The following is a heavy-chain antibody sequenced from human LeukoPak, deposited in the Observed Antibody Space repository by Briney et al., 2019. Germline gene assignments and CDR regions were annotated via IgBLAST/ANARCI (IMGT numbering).Heavy chain of an antibody. J-gene: IGHJ6*03. CDR1: GFTFSSYS. CDR2: ISSSSSYI. Sequence: ERSLRLSCAASGFTFSSYSMNWVRQAPGKGLEWVSSISSSSSYIYYADSVKGRFTISRDNAKNSLYLQMNSLRAEDTAVYYCARAFPQSYGFGHYYYMDVWGKGTTVTISS. CDR3: ARAFPQSYGFGHYYYMDV. V-gene: IGHV3-21*01. D-gene: IGHD5-18*01.